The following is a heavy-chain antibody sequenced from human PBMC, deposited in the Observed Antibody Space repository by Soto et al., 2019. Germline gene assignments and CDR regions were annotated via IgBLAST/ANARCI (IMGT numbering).Heavy chain of an antibody. V-gene: IGHV1-3*01. J-gene: IGHJ4*02. CDR2: INAGNGDT. Sequence: QVQLVQSGAEMKKPGASVKLSCKASGITYNTYAIHWVRQAPGQGLEWMGWINAGNGDTRYSQNFQGRVTLTRDTSASTVYMDLDSLKSEDTGVYYCARAISGYGTWGQGTLVTVSS. CDR3: ARAISGYGT. D-gene: IGHD5-12*01. CDR1: GITYNTYA.